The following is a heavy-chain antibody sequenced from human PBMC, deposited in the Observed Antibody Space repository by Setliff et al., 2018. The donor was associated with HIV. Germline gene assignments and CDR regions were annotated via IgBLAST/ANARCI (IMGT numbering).Heavy chain of an antibody. Sequence: SETLSLTCIVSGDSIRGGDFYWTWIRQSPGKGLEWIGYVYWSGITHYNPSLNGRVTISVDTSENQFSLKLDSLTAADSAVYYCARTTRHDGAAYDAFDLWGQGTLVTVS. J-gene: IGHJ3*01. CDR2: VYWSGIT. D-gene: IGHD1-1*01. CDR1: GDSIRGGDFY. V-gene: IGHV4-30-4*01. CDR3: ARTTRHDGAAYDAFDL.